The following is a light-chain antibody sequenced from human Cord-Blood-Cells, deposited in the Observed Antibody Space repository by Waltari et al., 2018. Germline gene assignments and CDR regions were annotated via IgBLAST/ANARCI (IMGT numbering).Light chain of an antibody. Sequence: EIVLTQSPGTLSLSPGERATLSCRASQSVSSSYLAWYQQKAGQAPGLLNYCAPSRATGIPERFSGSGCGTDFTLTISRLEPEDFAVYYCQQYGSSPLTFGGGTKVEIK. V-gene: IGKV3-20*01. CDR3: QQYGSSPLT. J-gene: IGKJ4*01. CDR2: CAP. CDR1: QSVSSSY.